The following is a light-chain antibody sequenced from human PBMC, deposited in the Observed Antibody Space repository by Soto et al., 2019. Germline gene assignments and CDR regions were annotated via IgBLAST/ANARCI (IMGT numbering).Light chain of an antibody. V-gene: IGKV1-39*01. CDR1: QNVITY. Sequence: DIQMTQSPSSLSASVGDRVTITCRASQNVITYLNWYQQKPGKAPKLLIYAASSLQSGAPLRFSGSGSGTILILTISRLQPEDFATYFNHQTHDLPRTFGQGTKVEI. CDR3: HQTHDLPRT. CDR2: AAS. J-gene: IGKJ1*01.